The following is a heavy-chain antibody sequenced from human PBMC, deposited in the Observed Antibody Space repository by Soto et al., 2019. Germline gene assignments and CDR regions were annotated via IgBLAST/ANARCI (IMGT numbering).Heavy chain of an antibody. J-gene: IGHJ3*02. CDR3: ARAVQYYDFWSGNGGDAFDI. CDR2: IYYSGST. V-gene: IGHV4-30-4*01. CDR1: GGSISSGDYY. D-gene: IGHD3-3*01. Sequence: QVQLQESGPGLVKPSQTLSLTCTVSGGSISSGDYYWSWIRQPQGTGLEGIGYIYYSGSTYYNPSLKSPVTLSVDTSKNQFSLKLSSVTAADTAVYYCARAVQYYDFWSGNGGDAFDIWGQGTMVTVSS.